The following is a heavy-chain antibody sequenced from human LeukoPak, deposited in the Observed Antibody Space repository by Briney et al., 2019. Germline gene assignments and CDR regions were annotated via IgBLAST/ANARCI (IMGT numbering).Heavy chain of an antibody. J-gene: IGHJ5*02. D-gene: IGHD3-10*01. V-gene: IGHV3-23*01. CDR2: ISGSGAGT. CDR1: GIIFSNYA. CDR3: ARSRQASGLFSS. Sequence: GGSLRLSCAASGIIFSNYAMGWVRQAPGKGLEWVSGISGSGAGTYYADSVKGRFTISRDNSKNTLFLQMSSLRAEDTAVYYCARSRQASGLFSSWGQGTLVVVSS.